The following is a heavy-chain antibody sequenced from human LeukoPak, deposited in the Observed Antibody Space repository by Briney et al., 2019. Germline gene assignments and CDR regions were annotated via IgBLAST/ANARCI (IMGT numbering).Heavy chain of an antibody. V-gene: IGHV4-31*03. CDR2: IYHGGST. J-gene: IGHJ4*02. Sequence: PSGTLSLTCTVSGGSISSSGYYWSWIRQHPGKGLEWIGYIYHGGSTDYNPSLKSRVTIPVDTSKNQFSLKLSSVTAADTAVYYCARDTRQQWAFDYWGQGTLVTVSS. CDR3: ARDTRQQWAFDY. CDR1: GGSISSSGYY. D-gene: IGHD6-19*01.